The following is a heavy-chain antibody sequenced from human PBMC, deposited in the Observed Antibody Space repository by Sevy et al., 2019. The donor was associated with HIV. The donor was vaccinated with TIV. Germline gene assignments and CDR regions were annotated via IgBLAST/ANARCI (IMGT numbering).Heavy chain of an antibody. CDR1: GFTFSTYA. V-gene: IGHV3-23*01. CDR3: AKGYGSGGTCPRDYYYYGMDV. J-gene: IGHJ6*02. D-gene: IGHD2-15*01. Sequence: GGSLRLSCAPSGFTFSTYAMNWVRQAPGKGLEWVSSIGGSGRYTYYADSVEGRFTISRDNSKNMLYLQMNSLRVAETAVYYCAKGYGSGGTCPRDYYYYGMDVWGQGTTVTVSS. CDR2: IGGSGRYT.